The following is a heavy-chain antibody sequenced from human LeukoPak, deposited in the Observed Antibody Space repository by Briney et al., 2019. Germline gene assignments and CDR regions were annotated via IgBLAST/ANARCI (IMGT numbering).Heavy chain of an antibody. CDR3: ARMSGSRLPGY. V-gene: IGHV3-48*01. CDR2: IRNSGSAK. Sequence: GGSLRLSCAASRFSFSNHSMNWVRQAPGKGLEWVSYIRNSGSAKYYAASVKGRFTISRDNGKNSLYLQMNSLRAEDTAVYYCARMSGSRLPGYWGQGTLVTVSS. D-gene: IGHD3-3*01. J-gene: IGHJ4*02. CDR1: RFSFSNHS.